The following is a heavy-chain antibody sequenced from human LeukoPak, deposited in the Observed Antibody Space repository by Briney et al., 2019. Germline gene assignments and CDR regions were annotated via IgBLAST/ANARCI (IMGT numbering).Heavy chain of an antibody. CDR2: INWNGGST. Sequence: GGSLRLSCAASGFTFDDYGMSWVRQAPGKGLEWVSGINWNGGSTGYADSVKGRFTISRDNAKNSLYLQMNSLRAEDTALYYCAREYSGSYGNPNAFDIWGQGTMVTVSS. D-gene: IGHD1-26*01. V-gene: IGHV3-20*04. J-gene: IGHJ3*02. CDR3: AREYSGSYGNPNAFDI. CDR1: GFTFDDYG.